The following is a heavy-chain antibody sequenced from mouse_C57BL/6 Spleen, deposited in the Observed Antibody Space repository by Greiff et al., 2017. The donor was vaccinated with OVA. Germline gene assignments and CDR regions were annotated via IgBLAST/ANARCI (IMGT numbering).Heavy chain of an antibody. CDR3: ARLGYDYDRGWYFEG. D-gene: IGHD2-4*01. Sequence: VQLQQPGAELVKPGASVKLSCKASGYTFTSYWMHWVKQRPGRGLEWIGRIDPNSGGTKYNEKFKSKATLTVDKPSSTAYMQLSSLRSEDSAVYNGARLGYDYDRGWYFEGWGTGTTVTVSS. J-gene: IGHJ1*03. V-gene: IGHV1-72*01. CDR2: IDPNSGGT. CDR1: GYTFTSYW.